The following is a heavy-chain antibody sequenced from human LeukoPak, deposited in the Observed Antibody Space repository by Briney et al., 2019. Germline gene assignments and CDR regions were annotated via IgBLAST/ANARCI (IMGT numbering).Heavy chain of an antibody. CDR2: INPSGGST. CDR1: GYTFTIYY. Sequence: ASVTLSFTASGYTFTIYYIHWVRQAPGQRLEWMGIINPSGGSTSYAQKFQGRVTMTRDMSTSTVYMELSSLRSEDTAVYYCARDLRQQLGVYYYYYYMDVWGKGTTVTVSS. CDR3: ARDLRQQLGVYYYYYYMDV. V-gene: IGHV1-46*01. J-gene: IGHJ6*03. D-gene: IGHD6-13*01.